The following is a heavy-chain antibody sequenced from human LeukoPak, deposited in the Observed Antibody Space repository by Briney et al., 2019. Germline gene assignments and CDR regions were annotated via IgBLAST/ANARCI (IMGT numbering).Heavy chain of an antibody. CDR2: IYYSGST. V-gene: IGHV4-31*03. D-gene: IGHD3-22*01. CDR1: GGSISSGGYY. Sequence: SETLSLTCTVSGGSISSGGYYWSWIRQHPGKGLEWIGYIYYSGSTYYNPSLKSRVTISVDTSKNQFSLRLSSVTAADTAVYYCALYVSTYYSDTSASIRGASDIWGQGTVVTVSS. J-gene: IGHJ3*02. CDR3: ALYVSTYYSDTSASIRGASDI.